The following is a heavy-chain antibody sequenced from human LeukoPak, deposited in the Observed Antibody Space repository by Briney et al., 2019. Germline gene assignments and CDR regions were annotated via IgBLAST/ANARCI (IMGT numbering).Heavy chain of an antibody. CDR3: AKDSPSRTATTEVPVDY. J-gene: IGHJ4*02. V-gene: IGHV3-21*01. Sequence: GASVKVSCKASGGTFSSYAISWVRQAPGQGLEWVASISSSSSYIYFANSVRGRFSISRDNAKNSLYLQMNSLRAEDTAVYYCAKDSPSRTATTEVPVDYWGQGTLVTVSS. CDR2: ISSSSSYI. D-gene: IGHD1/OR15-1a*01. CDR1: GGTFSSYA.